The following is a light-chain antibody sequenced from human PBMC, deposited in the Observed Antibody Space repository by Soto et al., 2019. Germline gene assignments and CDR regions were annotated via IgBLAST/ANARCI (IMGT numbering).Light chain of an antibody. CDR1: QSVSRN. V-gene: IGKV3-15*01. J-gene: IGKJ5*01. Sequence: EIVMTQSPSPLSVSPGESAXLSCTASQSVSRNLAWFQHKPGQAPRLLIYAASTRATGIAARFSGSGSGTEFTLTISSLQSEDFAVYFCQQYNSWPPITFGQGTRLEIK. CDR3: QQYNSWPPIT. CDR2: AAS.